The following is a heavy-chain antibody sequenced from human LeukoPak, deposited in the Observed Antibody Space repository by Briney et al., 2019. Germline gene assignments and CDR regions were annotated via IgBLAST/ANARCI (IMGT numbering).Heavy chain of an antibody. V-gene: IGHV3-53*01. D-gene: IGHD2-2*01. CDR2: IYSGGST. Sequence: GGSLRLSCAASGFTFSSYSMNWVRQAPGKGLEWVSIIYSGGSTYYADSVKGRFTISRDNSKNTPYLQLNSLRAEDTAVYYCARDCSSTSCYPYYGMDVWGQGTTVTVSS. CDR1: GFTFSSYS. CDR3: ARDCSSTSCYPYYGMDV. J-gene: IGHJ6*02.